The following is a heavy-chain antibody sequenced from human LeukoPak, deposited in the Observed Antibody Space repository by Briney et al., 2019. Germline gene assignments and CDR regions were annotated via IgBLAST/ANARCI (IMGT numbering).Heavy chain of an antibody. Sequence: QPGGSLRLSCAASGFSVGTNYMSWVRQAPGKGLEWVSVIYSGGTTYYAEPVKGRFTISRDNSKNTLYLQMNSLRAEDTAVYYCARKSIATASGWAQFDSWGQGTLVIVSS. D-gene: IGHD1-1*01. CDR3: ARKSIATASGWAQFDS. CDR2: IYSGGTT. CDR1: GFSVGTNY. V-gene: IGHV3-53*01. J-gene: IGHJ4*02.